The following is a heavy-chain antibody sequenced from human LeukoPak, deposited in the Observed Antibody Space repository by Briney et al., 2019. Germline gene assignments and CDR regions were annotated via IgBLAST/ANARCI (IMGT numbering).Heavy chain of an antibody. Sequence: GGSLRLSCAASGFTFNSYAMSWVRQAPGKGLEWVSAISGSGGSTNYADSVKGRFTISRDNSKNTLYLQVNSLRAEDTAVYYCAKEYYDILTGPYFDYWGQGTLVTVSS. CDR1: GFTFNSYA. J-gene: IGHJ4*02. CDR3: AKEYYDILTGPYFDY. CDR2: ISGSGGST. V-gene: IGHV3-23*01. D-gene: IGHD3-9*01.